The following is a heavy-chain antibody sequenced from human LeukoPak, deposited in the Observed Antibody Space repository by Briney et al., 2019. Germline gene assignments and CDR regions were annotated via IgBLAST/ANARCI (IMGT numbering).Heavy chain of an antibody. CDR2: ISHDVSNK. V-gene: IGHV3-30-3*01. CDR3: ARESNSPIVVEPGASDY. Sequence: GRSLRLSCAASGFPFTSYAMHWVRQAPGKGLEWVAVISHDVSNKYYADSVKGRFTISRDNSKKTLYLQMNSLRDEDTAVYYCARESNSPIVVEPGASDYWGQGTLVTVSS. D-gene: IGHD2-2*01. J-gene: IGHJ4*02. CDR1: GFPFTSYA.